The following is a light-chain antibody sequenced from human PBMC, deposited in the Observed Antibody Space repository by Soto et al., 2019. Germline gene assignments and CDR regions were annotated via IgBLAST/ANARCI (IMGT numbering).Light chain of an antibody. CDR2: WAS. CDR1: QSVLYSSNNKNY. J-gene: IGKJ1*01. V-gene: IGKV4-1*01. CDR3: QQYYSTPT. Sequence: DIVMTQTPDSLAVSLGETATINCKSSQSVLYSSNNKNYLAWYQQKPGQPPKLLIYWASTRESGVPDRFNGSGSGKDFTLTISSLQAEDVSVYYCQQYYSTPTFGQGTKVEIK.